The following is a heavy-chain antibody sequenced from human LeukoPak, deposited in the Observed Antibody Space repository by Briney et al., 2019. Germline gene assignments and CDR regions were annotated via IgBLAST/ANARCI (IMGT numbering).Heavy chain of an antibody. J-gene: IGHJ5*02. CDR1: GFTFTSYG. D-gene: IGHD3-22*01. CDR3: ARRDCDSIKCRGSNWFDP. V-gene: IGHV3-30*03. Sequence: GGSLRLSCVTSGFTFTSYGMHWVRQAPGKGLEWVAVISYDGNNKYYADSVKGRFTISRDNSKNTVFLQMNGLRADDTAVYYCARRDCDSIKCRGSNWFDPWGQGTLVSVSS. CDR2: ISYDGNNK.